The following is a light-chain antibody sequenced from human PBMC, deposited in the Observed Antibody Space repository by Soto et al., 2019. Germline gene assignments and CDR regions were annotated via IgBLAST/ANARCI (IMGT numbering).Light chain of an antibody. Sequence: EIVLTQSPGTLSLCPGERATLSCRASQSVSNSYLAWYQQKPGQAPRLLIYGVSSRATGIPDRFSGSGSGTDFTLTISRLEPEDFAVYYCHQYGSSPYTFGQGTKLEI. V-gene: IGKV3-20*01. CDR1: QSVSNSY. CDR2: GVS. J-gene: IGKJ2*01. CDR3: HQYGSSPYT.